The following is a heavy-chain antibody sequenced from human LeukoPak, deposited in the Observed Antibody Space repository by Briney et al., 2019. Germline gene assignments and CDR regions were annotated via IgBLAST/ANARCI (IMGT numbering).Heavy chain of an antibody. D-gene: IGHD3-22*01. CDR1: GFTFSTYT. V-gene: IGHV3-21*01. CDR3: ARDRIAYYDKGGFDP. Sequence: GGSLRLSCAASGFTFSTYTMNWVRQAPGKGLEWVSSISTGSSYIYYAGSVRGRFTISRDNAKNSLYLQMNNLRAADTAVYYCARDRIAYYDKGGFDPWGQGTLVTVSS. CDR2: ISTGSSYI. J-gene: IGHJ5*01.